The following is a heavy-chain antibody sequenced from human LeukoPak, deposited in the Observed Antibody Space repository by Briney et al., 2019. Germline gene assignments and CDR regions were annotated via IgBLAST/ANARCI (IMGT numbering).Heavy chain of an antibody. CDR2: FDPEDGET. CDR1: GYTLTELS. CDR3: ATGPRGYSSGRFDY. D-gene: IGHD6-19*01. J-gene: IGHJ4*02. V-gene: IGHV1-24*01. Sequence: ASVKVSCKVSGYTLTELSMHWVRQAPGKGLEWMGGFDPEDGETIYAQKFQGRVTMTEDTSTDTANMELSSLRSEDTAVYYCATGPRGYSSGRFDYWGQGTLVTVSS.